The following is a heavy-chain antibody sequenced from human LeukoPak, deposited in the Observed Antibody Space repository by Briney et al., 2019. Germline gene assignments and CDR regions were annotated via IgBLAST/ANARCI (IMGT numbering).Heavy chain of an antibody. CDR3: AKEGGGRTFDY. CDR2: IRYDGGDT. CDR1: GFTFSSYT. Sequence: GGSLRLSCTASGFTFSSYTMHWVRQAPGKGLDWVAFIRYDGGDTYYADSVRGRFTVSRDNSKNTLYLQMNSLTAEDTALYYCAKEGGGRTFDYWGQGNLVTVSS. D-gene: IGHD4-23*01. J-gene: IGHJ4*02. V-gene: IGHV3-30*02.